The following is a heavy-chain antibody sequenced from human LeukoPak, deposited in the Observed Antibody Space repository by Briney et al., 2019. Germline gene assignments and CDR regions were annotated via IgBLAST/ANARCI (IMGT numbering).Heavy chain of an antibody. CDR3: AKDNIPRDY. V-gene: IGHV3-23*01. D-gene: IGHD2/OR15-2a*01. CDR1: GFTLSGYE. Sequence: PGGSLRLSCAASGFTLSGYEMNWVRQAPGKGLEWVSAISGSGGSTYYADSVKGRFTISRDNSKNTLYLQMNSLRAEDTAVYYCAKDNIPRDYWGQGTLVTVSS. J-gene: IGHJ4*02. CDR2: ISGSGGST.